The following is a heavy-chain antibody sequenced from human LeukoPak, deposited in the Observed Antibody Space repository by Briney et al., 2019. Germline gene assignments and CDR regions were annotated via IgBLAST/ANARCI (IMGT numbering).Heavy chain of an antibody. CDR1: GFTFSNAW. V-gene: IGHV3-15*07. J-gene: IGHJ4*02. CDR3: TTGDYVWGSYQIDY. D-gene: IGHD3-16*02. Sequence: PGGSLRLSCAASGFTFSNAWMNWVRQAPGKGLEWVGRIKSKTDGGTTDYAAPVKGRFTISRDDSKNTLYLQMNSLKTEDTAVYYCTTGDYVWGSYQIDYWGQRTLVTVSS. CDR2: IKSKTDGGTT.